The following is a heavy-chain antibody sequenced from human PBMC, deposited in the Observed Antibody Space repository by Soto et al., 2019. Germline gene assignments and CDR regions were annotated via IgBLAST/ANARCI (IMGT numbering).Heavy chain of an antibody. D-gene: IGHD6-19*01. Sequence: QVQLVQSGAEVKKPGASVKVSCKASGYTFTSFAIHWVRQAPGQGLEWMGWVNGGNGNTKYSQKFQGRVTLSRDTSATTAYMEMSSLRSEDTAVYFCARSSGWYALDIWGQGTMVTVSS. CDR2: VNGGNGNT. CDR3: ARSSGWYALDI. V-gene: IGHV1-3*01. CDR1: GYTFTSFA. J-gene: IGHJ3*02.